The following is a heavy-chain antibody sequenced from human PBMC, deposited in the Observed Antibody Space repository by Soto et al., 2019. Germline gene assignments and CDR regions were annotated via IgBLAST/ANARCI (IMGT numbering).Heavy chain of an antibody. Sequence: GGSLTLSCAASGFTFSSYSMNWVRQAQGKGLGWVSSISSSSSYIYYADSVKGRFTISRDNAKNSLYLQMNSLRAEDTAVYYCARDWQNRGGDCPVVNWGQGTLVTVS. V-gene: IGHV3-21*01. CDR3: ARDWQNRGGDCPVVN. CDR1: GFTFSSYS. CDR2: ISSSSSYI. J-gene: IGHJ4*02. D-gene: IGHD2-21*02.